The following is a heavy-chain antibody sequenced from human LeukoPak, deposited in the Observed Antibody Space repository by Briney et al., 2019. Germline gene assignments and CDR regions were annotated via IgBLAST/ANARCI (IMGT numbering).Heavy chain of an antibody. Sequence: GGSLRLSCAASGFTFSSYGMHWVRQAPGKGLEWVAFIRYDGSNKYYADSVKDRFTISRNNAKNSLYLQMNSLRAEDTAVYYCARERGSSGWYDYWGQGTLVTVSS. D-gene: IGHD6-19*01. CDR1: GFTFSSYG. CDR3: ARERGSSGWYDY. V-gene: IGHV3-30*02. CDR2: IRYDGSNK. J-gene: IGHJ4*02.